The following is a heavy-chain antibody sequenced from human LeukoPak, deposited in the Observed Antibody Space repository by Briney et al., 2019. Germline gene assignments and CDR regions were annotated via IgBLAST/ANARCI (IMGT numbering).Heavy chain of an antibody. D-gene: IGHD3-3*01. Sequence: GGSLRLSCAASGFTFSSYSMSWVRQAPGKGLEWVSSISSSSSYIYYADSVKGRFTISRDNAKNSLYLQMNSLRAEDTAVYYCAKEFNGALEHDYWGQGTLVTVSS. CDR3: AKEFNGALEHDY. V-gene: IGHV3-21*04. CDR1: GFTFSSYS. J-gene: IGHJ4*02. CDR2: ISSSSSYI.